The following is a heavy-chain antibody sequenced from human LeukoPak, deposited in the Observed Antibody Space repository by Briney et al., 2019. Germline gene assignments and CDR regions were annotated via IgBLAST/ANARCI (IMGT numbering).Heavy chain of an antibody. CDR2: ISGSGGST. Sequence: PGGSLRLSCAASGFTFSSYAMSWVRQAPGKGLEWVSAISGSGGSTYYADSVKGRFTISRDNSKNTLYLRMNSLRAEDTAVYYCAKIWFGEFLYFDYWGQGTLVTVSS. CDR1: GFTFSSYA. V-gene: IGHV3-23*01. CDR3: AKIWFGEFLYFDY. D-gene: IGHD3-10*01. J-gene: IGHJ4*02.